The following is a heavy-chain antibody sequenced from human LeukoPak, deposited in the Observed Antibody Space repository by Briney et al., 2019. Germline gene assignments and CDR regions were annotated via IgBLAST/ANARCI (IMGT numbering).Heavy chain of an antibody. CDR3: ARAGYDFGNYFFDH. D-gene: IGHD4-23*01. V-gene: IGHV4-4*02. Sequence: PSETLSLTCAVSGGSISSSNWWSWVRQPPGKGLEWIGEINHSGSTTHNPSLESRVTISLDTSKNQFSLRLSSVTAADTAVYYCARAGYDFGNYFFDHWGQGTLVTVSS. J-gene: IGHJ4*02. CDR2: INHSGST. CDR1: GGSISSSNW.